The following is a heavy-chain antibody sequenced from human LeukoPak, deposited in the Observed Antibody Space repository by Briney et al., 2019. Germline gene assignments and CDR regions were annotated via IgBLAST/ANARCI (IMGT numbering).Heavy chain of an antibody. J-gene: IGHJ4*01. CDR3: PGAEPKVIGVVEVDD. D-gene: IGHD3-22*01. Sequence: ASVKVSCTASGYTFTSYGISTVRQAPGHGVECLGWISACNGNTNPAPTPQGRVNITTDKSPSTAYMDLRSLRSHHRAVPYFPGAEPKVIGVVEVDDWGQGTLVTVSS. CDR1: GYTFTSYG. CDR2: ISACNGNT. V-gene: IGHV1-18*01.